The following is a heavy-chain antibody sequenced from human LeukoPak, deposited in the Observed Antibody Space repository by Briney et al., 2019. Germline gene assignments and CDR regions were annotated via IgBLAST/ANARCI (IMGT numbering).Heavy chain of an antibody. CDR3: ARGIVGATTAHDAFDI. D-gene: IGHD1-26*01. V-gene: IGHV4-4*07. Sequence: SETLSLTCTVSGGFTSSYYWSWIRQPAGKGLEWIGRIYTSGSTNYNPSLKSRVTMSVDTSKNQFSLKLSSVTAADTAVYYCARGIVGATTAHDAFDIWGQGTMVTVSS. CDR1: GGFTSSYY. CDR2: IYTSGST. J-gene: IGHJ3*02.